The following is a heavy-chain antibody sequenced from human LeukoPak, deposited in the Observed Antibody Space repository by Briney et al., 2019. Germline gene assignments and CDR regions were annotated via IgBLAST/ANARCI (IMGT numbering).Heavy chain of an antibody. CDR1: GGSFSGYY. D-gene: IGHD2-2*02. Sequence: SETLSLTCAVYGGSFSGYYWSWIRKPPGKGLEWIGEINHSGSTNYNPSLKSRVTISVDTSKNQFSLKLSSVTAADTAVYYCARGDCSSTSCYRKGVYFQHWGQGTLVTVSS. CDR2: INHSGST. CDR3: ARGDCSSTSCYRKGVYFQH. V-gene: IGHV4-34*01. J-gene: IGHJ1*01.